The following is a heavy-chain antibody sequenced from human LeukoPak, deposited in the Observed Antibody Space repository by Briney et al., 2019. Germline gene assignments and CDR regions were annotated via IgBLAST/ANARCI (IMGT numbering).Heavy chain of an antibody. CDR1: GFTLSSYA. D-gene: IGHD3-9*01. Sequence: GGSLRLSCAASGFTLSSYAMHWVRQAPGKGLEWVAVISYDGSNKYYADSVKGRFTISRDNSKNTLYLQMNSLRAEDTAVYYCAREYYDILTGYTDDAFDIWGQGTMVTVSS. CDR3: AREYYDILTGYTDDAFDI. V-gene: IGHV3-30*04. J-gene: IGHJ3*02. CDR2: ISYDGSNK.